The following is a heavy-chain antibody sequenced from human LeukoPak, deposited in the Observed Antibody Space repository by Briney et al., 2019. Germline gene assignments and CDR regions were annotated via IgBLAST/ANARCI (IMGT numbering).Heavy chain of an antibody. CDR2: IYYSGST. J-gene: IGHJ4*02. CDR3: ARQVTVAGTLDFDY. CDR1: GGFISSYY. V-gene: IGHV4-59*08. Sequence: PSETLSLTCTVSGGFISSYYWSWIRQPPGKGLEWIGYIYYSGSTYYNPSLKSRVTMSVDTSKNQFSLKLSSVTAADTAVYYCARQVTVAGTLDFDYWGQGTLVTVSS. D-gene: IGHD6-19*01.